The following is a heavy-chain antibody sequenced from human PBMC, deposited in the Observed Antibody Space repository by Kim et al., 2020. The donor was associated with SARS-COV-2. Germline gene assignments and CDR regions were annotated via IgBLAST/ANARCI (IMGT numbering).Heavy chain of an antibody. D-gene: IGHD6-6*01. V-gene: IGHV3-23*01. CDR3: AKYRSITARSYFDY. Sequence: ADSVKGRFTISRENSKNTLYLQMNSLRAEDTAVYYCAKYRSITARSYFDYWGQGTLVTVSS. J-gene: IGHJ4*02.